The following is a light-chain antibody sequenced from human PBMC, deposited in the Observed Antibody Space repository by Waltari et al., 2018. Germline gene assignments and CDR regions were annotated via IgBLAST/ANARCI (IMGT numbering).Light chain of an antibody. J-gene: IGKJ1*01. CDR2: YAN. V-gene: IGKV1-13*02. CDR1: QGISSY. CDR3: QQGNSYPPT. Sequence: IQMSQSPSSLSASVGDRGTITCRASQGISSYLNWYQQKPGKAPKLLIYYANSLASGVPSRFSGSGSGTEFTLTISSLQPEDFATYYCQQGNSYPPTFGQGTKVEIK.